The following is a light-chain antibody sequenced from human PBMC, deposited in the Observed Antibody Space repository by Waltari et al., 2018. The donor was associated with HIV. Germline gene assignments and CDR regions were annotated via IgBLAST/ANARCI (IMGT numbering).Light chain of an antibody. Sequence: QSALTQPASVSGSPGQSITISCTGTSSDVGGYNYVSWYQQHPGKAPKLMIYEVNNRPSGVSNRFSGSKSGNTASLTISGLQAEDEADYYCSSYTTSSSTLPFGGGTKLTVL. CDR1: SSDVGGYNY. V-gene: IGLV2-14*01. J-gene: IGLJ2*01. CDR2: EVN. CDR3: SSYTTSSSTLP.